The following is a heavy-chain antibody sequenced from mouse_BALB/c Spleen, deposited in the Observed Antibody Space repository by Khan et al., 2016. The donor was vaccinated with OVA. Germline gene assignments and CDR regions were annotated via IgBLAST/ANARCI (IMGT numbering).Heavy chain of an antibody. Sequence: VQLQQSGAELARPGASVKMSCKASGYTFTSYTIHWIKERPGQGLEWIGYINPSNGYTNYNQKFKDKATLTTDKSSTTAYLQLSSLTSDDSAVYNCVRDGAYHRNDGWFAYWGQGTLFTVSA. CDR3: VRDGAYHRNDGWFAY. CDR1: GYTFTSYT. D-gene: IGHD2-14*01. CDR2: INPSNGYT. V-gene: IGHV1-4*01. J-gene: IGHJ3*01.